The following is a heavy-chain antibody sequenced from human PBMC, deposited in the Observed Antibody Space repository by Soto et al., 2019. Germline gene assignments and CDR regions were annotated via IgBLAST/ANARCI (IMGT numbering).Heavy chain of an antibody. Sequence: PGGSLRLSCAASGFTFSSYDMHWVRQATGKGLEWVSAIGTAGDTYYPGSVKGRFTISRENAKNSLYLQMNSLRAGDTAVYYCARGVAYEAFDIWGQGTMVTVSS. CDR1: GFTFSSYD. CDR3: ARGVAYEAFDI. V-gene: IGHV3-13*04. J-gene: IGHJ3*02. CDR2: IGTAGDT. D-gene: IGHD3-3*01.